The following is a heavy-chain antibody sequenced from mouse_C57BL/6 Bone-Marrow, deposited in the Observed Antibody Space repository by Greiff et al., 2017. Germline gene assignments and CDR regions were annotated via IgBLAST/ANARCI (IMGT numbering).Heavy chain of an antibody. V-gene: IGHV1-81*01. J-gene: IGHJ2*01. CDR3: ARGVWLLQGGYYFDY. CDR1: GYTFTSYG. D-gene: IGHD2-10*02. CDR2: IYPRSGNT. Sequence: QVQLQQSGAELARPGASVKLSCKASGYTFTSYGISWVKQRTGQGLEWIGEIYPRSGNTYYNEKFKGKATLTAEKSSSTAYMELRSLTSEDSAVYFCARGVWLLQGGYYFDYWGQGTTLTVSS.